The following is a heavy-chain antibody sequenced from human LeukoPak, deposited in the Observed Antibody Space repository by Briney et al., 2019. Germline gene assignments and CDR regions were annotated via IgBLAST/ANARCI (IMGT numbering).Heavy chain of an antibody. D-gene: IGHD2-2*01. CDR3: ARLPGAAALDNWFDP. CDR2: IYYSGST. CDR1: GGSISSYY. V-gene: IGHV4-59*01. J-gene: IGHJ5*02. Sequence: SETLSLTCTVSGGSISSYYWSWIRQPPGKGLEWIGYIYYSGSTNYNPSLKSRVTISVDTSKNQFSLKLSSVTAADTAVYYCARLPGAAALDNWFDPWGQGTLVTVSS.